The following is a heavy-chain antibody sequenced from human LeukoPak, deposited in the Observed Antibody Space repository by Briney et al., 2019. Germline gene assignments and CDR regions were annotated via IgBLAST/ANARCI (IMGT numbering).Heavy chain of an antibody. J-gene: IGHJ4*02. CDR2: ISSSGSTI. V-gene: IGHV3-48*01. Sequence: GGSLRLSCAASGFTFSGSAMHWVRQAPGKGLEWVSYISSSGSTIYYADSVKGRFTISRDNSKNTLYLQMNSLRAEDTAVYYCAKASSGGWYYFDYWGQGTLVTVSS. CDR1: GFTFSGSA. D-gene: IGHD6-25*01. CDR3: AKASSGGWYYFDY.